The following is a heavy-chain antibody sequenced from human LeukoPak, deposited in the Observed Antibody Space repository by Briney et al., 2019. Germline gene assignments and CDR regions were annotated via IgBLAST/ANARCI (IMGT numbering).Heavy chain of an antibody. Sequence: SETLSLTCTVTGDSISDYYWSWIRQPAGKGPEWIGRIHASGSTNYNPSLKSRVTMSVDRSKNQVSPNLSSVTAADTAVYYCARGDGSGWYFDYWGQGTLVTVSS. D-gene: IGHD6-19*01. CDR1: GDSISDYY. CDR2: IHASGST. CDR3: ARGDGSGWYFDY. J-gene: IGHJ4*02. V-gene: IGHV4-4*07.